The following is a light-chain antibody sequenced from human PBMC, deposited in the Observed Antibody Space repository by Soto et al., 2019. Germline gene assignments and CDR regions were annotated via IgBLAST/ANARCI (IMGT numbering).Light chain of an antibody. J-gene: IGKJ1*01. CDR3: QQSYSTLRT. V-gene: IGKV1-39*01. Sequence: DIQMTQSPSSLSESVGDRVTITCRASQSISSYLYWYQQKPVKAPKLLIYAASSLKRGVPSRFRGSGSGPDFTLPSSSLQPEDFATYYCQQSYSTLRTFGQGTKVEIK. CDR1: QSISSY. CDR2: AAS.